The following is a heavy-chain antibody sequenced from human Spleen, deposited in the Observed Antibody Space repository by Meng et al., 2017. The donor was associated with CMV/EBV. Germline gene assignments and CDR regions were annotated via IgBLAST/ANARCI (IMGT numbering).Heavy chain of an antibody. J-gene: IGHJ5*02. Sequence: GESLKISCAASGFMFRNYGMHWVRQAPGIGLEWPAFIRSDRKNIFYADSVKGRFTISRDNSNNTLYLQMNGLRSDDTAVYYCTRASALNYFDPWGQGTLVTVSS. CDR2: IRSDRKNI. CDR3: TRASALNYFDP. V-gene: IGHV3-30*02. CDR1: GFMFRNYG. D-gene: IGHD5-24*01.